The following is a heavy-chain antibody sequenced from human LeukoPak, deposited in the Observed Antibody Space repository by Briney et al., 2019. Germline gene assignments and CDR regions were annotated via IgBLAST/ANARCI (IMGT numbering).Heavy chain of an antibody. J-gene: IGHJ6*04. CDR1: GYTFTGYY. D-gene: IGHD6-25*01. CDR3: ARDLRDSSGSYGMDV. CDR2: INPNNGCT. V-gene: IGHV1-2*02. Sequence: GASVKVSCKASGYTFTGYYMYWVRQAPGQGLEWMGWINPNNGCTNYVQKFQGRVTMTRDTSIRTAYMELSRLRSDDTAVYYCARDLRDSSGSYGMDVWGEGTTVTVSS.